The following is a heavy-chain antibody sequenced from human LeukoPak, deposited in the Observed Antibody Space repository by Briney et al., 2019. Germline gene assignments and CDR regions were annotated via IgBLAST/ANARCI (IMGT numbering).Heavy chain of an antibody. CDR2: ISYIGST. CDR3: AGSYHYYMDV. J-gene: IGHJ6*03. Sequence: PSETLSLTCTISSGSISSNYWSWIRQPAGKGLEWIGYISYIGSTKYNPSLKSRVTISEDTSKKQFSLKLSSVTAADTAVYYCAGSYHYYMDVWGKGTTVTVSS. V-gene: IGHV4-59*01. CDR1: SGSISSNY.